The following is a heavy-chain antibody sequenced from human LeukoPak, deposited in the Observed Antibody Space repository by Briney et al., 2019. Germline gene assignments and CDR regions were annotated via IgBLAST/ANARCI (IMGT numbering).Heavy chain of an antibody. CDR1: GFTFSSYS. J-gene: IGHJ3*02. CDR2: ISSSSSYI. D-gene: IGHD1-26*01. CDR3: ARDAVGATPLDAFDI. V-gene: IGHV3-21*01. Sequence: GGSLRLSCAASGFTFSSYSMDWVRQAPGKGLEWVSSISSSSSYIYYADSVKGRFTTSRDNAKNSLYLQMNSLRAEDTAVYYCARDAVGATPLDAFDIWGQGTMVTVSS.